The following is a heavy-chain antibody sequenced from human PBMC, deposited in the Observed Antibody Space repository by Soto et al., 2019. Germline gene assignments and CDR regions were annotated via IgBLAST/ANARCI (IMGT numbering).Heavy chain of an antibody. CDR1: GFTFSSYS. V-gene: IGHV3-33*01. J-gene: IGHJ4*02. D-gene: IGHD3-9*01. Sequence: GGSLRLSCAASGFTFSSYSMHWVRQAPGKGLEWVAVIWYDGSNKYYADSVKGRFTISRDNSKNTLYLQMNSLRAEDTAVYYCARDGSSGGYFGPFDYWGQGTLVTVSS. CDR2: IWYDGSNK. CDR3: ARDGSSGGYFGPFDY.